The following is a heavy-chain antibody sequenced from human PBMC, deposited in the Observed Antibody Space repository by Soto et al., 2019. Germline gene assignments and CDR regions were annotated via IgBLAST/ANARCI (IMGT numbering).Heavy chain of an antibody. Sequence: SETLSLTCTVSGGSISSYYWSWIRQPPGKGLEWIGYIYYSGSTNYNPSLKSRVTISVDTSKNQFSLKLSSVTAADTAVYYCARGARITIFGVENRDEYCMDVWGQGTTVTVSS. V-gene: IGHV4-59*01. CDR2: IYYSGST. CDR3: ARGARITIFGVENRDEYCMDV. CDR1: GGSISSYY. D-gene: IGHD3-3*01. J-gene: IGHJ6*02.